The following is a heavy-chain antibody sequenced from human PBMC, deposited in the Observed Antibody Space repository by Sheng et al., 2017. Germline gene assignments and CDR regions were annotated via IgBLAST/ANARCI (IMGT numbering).Heavy chain of an antibody. CDR2: ISHDGNNK. V-gene: IGHV3-30*04. Sequence: QVQLVESGGGVVQPGRSLRLSCAASGFTFSSYALYWVRQAPGKGLDWVALISHDGNNKWYAESVKGRFTISRDNSKNTLYLQMNSLSSEDTAVYFCAKDRERQPYYGMDVWGQGTTVTVSS. D-gene: IGHD6-13*01. CDR3: AKDRERQPYYGMDV. CDR1: GFTFSSYA. J-gene: IGHJ6*02.